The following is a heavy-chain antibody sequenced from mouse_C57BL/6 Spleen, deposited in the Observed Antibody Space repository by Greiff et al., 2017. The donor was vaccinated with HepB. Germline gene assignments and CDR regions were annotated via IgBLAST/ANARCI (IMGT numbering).Heavy chain of an antibody. CDR2: IDPSDSYT. CDR3: AVLHYAMDY. V-gene: IGHV1-69*01. J-gene: IGHJ4*01. Sequence: QVQLQQPGAELVMPGASVKLSCKASGYTFTSYWMHWVKQRPGQGLEWIGEIDPSDSYTNYNQKIKGKSTLPVDKSSSTAYMPLSSLTSEDSAVYYCAVLHYAMDYWGQGTSVTVSS. CDR1: GYTFTSYW. D-gene: IGHD1-1*01.